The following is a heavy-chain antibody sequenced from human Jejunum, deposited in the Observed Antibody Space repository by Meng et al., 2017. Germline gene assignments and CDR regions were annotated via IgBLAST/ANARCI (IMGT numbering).Heavy chain of an antibody. V-gene: IGHV4-30-4*01. CDR3: ARERWEYYESSGFDS. CDR1: GGSISGGDYY. D-gene: IGHD3-22*01. Sequence: QVQLQESGPGLVAPSQTLSLTCTVSGGSISGGDYYWSWIRQPPGKGLEWIGYIHYIGSAFFHPSFKSRAAISVDTSNNQFSLKLNSVTAGDTAVYYCARERWEYYESSGFDSWGQGTLVTVSS. CDR2: IHYIGSA. J-gene: IGHJ4*02.